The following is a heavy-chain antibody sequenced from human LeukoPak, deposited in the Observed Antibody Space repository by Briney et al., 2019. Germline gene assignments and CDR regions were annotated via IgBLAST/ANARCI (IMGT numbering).Heavy chain of an antibody. CDR1: GYSFTSYW. V-gene: IGHV5-51*01. Sequence: GEALKISCEGSGYSFTSYWIGWVRQMPGKGVEWMGIIYSGDSDTRYSPSFQGQVTISADKSVNTAYLHWSNLKASDTAMYYCARGNSYGYNWFDYWGQGTLVTVSS. J-gene: IGHJ4*02. D-gene: IGHD5-18*01. CDR2: IYSGDSDT. CDR3: ARGNSYGYNWFDY.